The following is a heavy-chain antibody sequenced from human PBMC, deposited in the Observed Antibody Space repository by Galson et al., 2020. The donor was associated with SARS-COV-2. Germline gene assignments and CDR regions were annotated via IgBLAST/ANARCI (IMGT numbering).Heavy chain of an antibody. D-gene: IGHD6-13*01. Sequence: GESLKISCAASGFRFSSYTMNWVRPAPGEGLEWVASIYSSSSHTFYADSVKGRFTISRDHAENSLYLQMNSLRAEDTAIYYCARARVEALGTGAFDIWGQGTIVTVSS. J-gene: IGHJ3*02. CDR3: ARARVEALGTGAFDI. CDR2: IYSSSSHT. CDR1: GFRFSSYT. V-gene: IGHV3-21*01.